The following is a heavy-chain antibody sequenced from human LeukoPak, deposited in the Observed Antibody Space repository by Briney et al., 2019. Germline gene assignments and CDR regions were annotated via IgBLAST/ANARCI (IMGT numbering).Heavy chain of an antibody. CDR1: GFTFSSYP. CDR3: SDKYFHDSRDYSRGHYYFDV. J-gene: IGHJ6*03. CDR2: IYSGGIT. Sequence: GGSLRLSCAASGFTFSSYPFHWVRQAPGKGLEWVSIIYSGGITYSADSVEGRFTISRDNSKSTLYLQMSSLSTEDTAVYYCSDKYFHDSRDYSRGHYYFDVWGEGTTVTVSS. V-gene: IGHV3-66*02. D-gene: IGHD3-22*01.